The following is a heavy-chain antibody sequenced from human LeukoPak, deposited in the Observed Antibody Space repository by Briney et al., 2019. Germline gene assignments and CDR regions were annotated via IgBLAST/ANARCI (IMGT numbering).Heavy chain of an antibody. J-gene: IGHJ5*02. CDR1: GGSISSGGYY. Sequence: PSETLSLTCTVSGGSISSGGYYWSWIRQRPGKGLEWIGYIYYSGSTYYNPSLKSRVTISVDTSKNQFSLKLSSVTAADTAVYYCARVRVITNWFDPWGQGTLVTVSS. CDR2: IYYSGST. V-gene: IGHV4-31*03. D-gene: IGHD3-10*01. CDR3: ARVRVITNWFDP.